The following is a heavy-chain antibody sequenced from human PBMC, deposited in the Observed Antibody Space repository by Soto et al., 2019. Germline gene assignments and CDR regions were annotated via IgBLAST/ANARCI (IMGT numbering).Heavy chain of an antibody. Sequence: GSLRLCCAASGFSFSSYAMSWVRQAPGKGLEWVSAISGSGGSTYYADSVKGRFTISRDNSKNTLYLQMNSLRAEDTAVYYCAKDESGFGVVLGYGMDVWGQGTTVTVSS. J-gene: IGHJ6*02. CDR2: ISGSGGST. D-gene: IGHD3-3*01. CDR1: GFSFSSYA. V-gene: IGHV3-23*01. CDR3: AKDESGFGVVLGYGMDV.